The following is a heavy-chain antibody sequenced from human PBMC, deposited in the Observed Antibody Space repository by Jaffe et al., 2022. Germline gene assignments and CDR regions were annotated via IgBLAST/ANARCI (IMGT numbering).Heavy chain of an antibody. D-gene: IGHD4-17*01. J-gene: IGHJ4*02. Sequence: QVQLQESGPGLVKPSGTLSLTCAVSGGSISTNHWWGWVRQPPGKGLEWIGEIYYAGRTKYNPSLKGRVSISVDRSKNEFSLIVNSVTAADTAHYYCARGRPSVTTLTAEYWGQGILVTISS. CDR1: GGSISTNHW. CDR2: IYYAGRT. V-gene: IGHV4-4*02. CDR3: ARGRPSVTTLTAEY.